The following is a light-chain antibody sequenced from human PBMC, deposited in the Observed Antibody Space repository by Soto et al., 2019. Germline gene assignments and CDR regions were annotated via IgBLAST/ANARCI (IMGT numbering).Light chain of an antibody. CDR1: QSVRNK. J-gene: IGKJ4*01. CDR2: DAS. CDR3: QQYHNWPPLT. V-gene: IGKV3-15*01. Sequence: EIAMTQSPATLSVSPGERATLSCRASQSVRNKLAWYQHRPGRAPRLLIFDASTRASGVSARFSGSGSGTEFTLTISSLQSEDVAVYYCQQYHNWPPLTLGGVTTVEIK.